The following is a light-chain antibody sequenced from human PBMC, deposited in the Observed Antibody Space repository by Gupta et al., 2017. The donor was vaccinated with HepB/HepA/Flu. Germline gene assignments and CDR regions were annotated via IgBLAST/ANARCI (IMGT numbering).Light chain of an antibody. CDR2: DTS. CDR1: TGRVTSDHY. V-gene: IGLV7-46*01. Sequence: AVVTPAPSLTVSPGGTVTLTCGSSTGRVTSDHYPYWLQQKPGHDHRTMIYDTSATHTATPDRFSAYGSGGKAALTLAGAQAEDEDEYDCWPSYSGSRVFGGGTRVTVL. J-gene: IGLJ3*02. CDR3: WPSYSGSRV.